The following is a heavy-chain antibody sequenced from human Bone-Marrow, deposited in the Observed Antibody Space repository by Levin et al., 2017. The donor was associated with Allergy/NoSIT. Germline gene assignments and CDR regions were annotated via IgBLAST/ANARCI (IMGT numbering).Heavy chain of an antibody. CDR3: AKAYRETIAARPLDAFDS. CDR2: ISWNSGSI. Sequence: GGSLRLSCAASGFTFDDYTMHWVRQAPGKGLEWVSGISWNSGSIGYADSVKGRFTISRDNAKNSLYLQMNSLRAEDTALYYCAKAYRETIAARPLDAFDSWGQGTMVTVSS. V-gene: IGHV3-9*01. J-gene: IGHJ3*02. D-gene: IGHD6-6*01. CDR1: GFTFDDYT.